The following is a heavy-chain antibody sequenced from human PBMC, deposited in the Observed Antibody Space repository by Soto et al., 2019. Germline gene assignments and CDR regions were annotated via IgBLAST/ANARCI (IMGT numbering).Heavy chain of an antibody. V-gene: IGHV3-23*01. CDR1: GFTCSSYA. D-gene: IGHD6-13*01. Sequence: EVQLLESGGGLVQPGGSLRLSCAASGFTCSSYAMTWVLQAPGKGLEWVSSIRGSCVTTYYADSVRGRFTISRDNSKNTLYLQMNSLRAEDTAVYYCARDSYSSTWYVDSWGQGTLVTVST. J-gene: IGHJ4*02. CDR2: IRGSCVTT. CDR3: ARDSYSSTWYVDS.